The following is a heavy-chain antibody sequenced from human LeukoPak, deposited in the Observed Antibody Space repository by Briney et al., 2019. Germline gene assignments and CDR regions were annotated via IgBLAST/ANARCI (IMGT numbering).Heavy chain of an antibody. CDR2: IYYSGST. CDR1: GGSFSGYY. D-gene: IGHD1-26*01. J-gene: IGHJ5*02. V-gene: IGHV4-31*11. CDR3: ARDWDVFDP. Sequence: SETLSLTSAAYGGSFSGYYWSWIRQHPGKGLEWIGYIYYSGSTYYNPSLKSRVTISVDTSKNQFSLKLSSVTAADTAVYYCARDWDVFDPWGQGTLVTVSS.